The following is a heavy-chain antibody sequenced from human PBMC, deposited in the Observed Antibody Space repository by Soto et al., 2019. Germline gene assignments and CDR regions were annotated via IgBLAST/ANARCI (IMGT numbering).Heavy chain of an antibody. CDR1: GYTFTSYD. J-gene: IGHJ3*02. CDR2: MNPNSGNT. D-gene: IGHD3-9*01. V-gene: IGHV1-8*01. CDR3: ASGIRGYDILTGHQNDAFDI. Sequence: ASVKVSCKASGYTFTSYDINWVRQATGQGLEWMGWMNPNSGNTGYAQKFQGRVTMTRNTSISTAYMELSSLRSEDTAVYYCASGIRGYDILTGHQNDAFDIWGQGTMVTVSS.